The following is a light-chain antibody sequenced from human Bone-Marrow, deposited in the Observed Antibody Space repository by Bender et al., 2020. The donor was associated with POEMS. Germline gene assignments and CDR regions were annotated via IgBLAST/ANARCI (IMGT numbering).Light chain of an antibody. J-gene: IGLJ1*01. CDR3: SSYTSSYTLV. CDR1: SSNIGSYNV. Sequence: QSALTQPASVSGSPGQSITISCTGTSSNIGSYNVVSWYQQHPGKAPKLVISEVSRRPSGVSDRFSGSKSGNTASLTISGLQTEDEADYYCSSYTSSYTLVFGTGTKVTVL. V-gene: IGLV2-14*02. CDR2: EVS.